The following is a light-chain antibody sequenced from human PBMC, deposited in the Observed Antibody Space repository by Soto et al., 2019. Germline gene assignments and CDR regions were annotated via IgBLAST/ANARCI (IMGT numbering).Light chain of an antibody. CDR2: GAS. CDR3: QQYENWPYT. J-gene: IGKJ2*01. V-gene: IGKV3-15*01. Sequence: EIVMTQSPAPVSLSPGEQATLSSRASPGVGTTLAWYQQRPGQAPRLLIYGASIRAPGIPARFSGGGSGTGFTLTITSLQSEDFAVYYCQQYENWPYTFGQGTKLEIK. CDR1: PGVGTT.